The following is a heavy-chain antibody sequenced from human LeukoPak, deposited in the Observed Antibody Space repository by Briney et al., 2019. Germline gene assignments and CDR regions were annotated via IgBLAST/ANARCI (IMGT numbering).Heavy chain of an antibody. CDR2: ISGSGGST. CDR3: AKARSAVRGVIGYFDY. D-gene: IGHD3-10*01. Sequence: TGGSLRLSCAASGFTFSSYAMCWVRQAPGKGLEWVSAISGSGGSTYYADSVKGRFTISRDNSKNTLYLQMNSLRAEDTAVYYCAKARSAVRGVIGYFDYWGQGTLVTVSS. CDR1: GFTFSSYA. V-gene: IGHV3-23*01. J-gene: IGHJ4*02.